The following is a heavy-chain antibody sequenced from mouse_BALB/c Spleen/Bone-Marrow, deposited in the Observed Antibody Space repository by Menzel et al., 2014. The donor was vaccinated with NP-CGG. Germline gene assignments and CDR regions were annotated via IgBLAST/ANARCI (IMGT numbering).Heavy chain of an antibody. CDR3: ARRDFRSWFAY. CDR2: INPSNGRA. J-gene: IGHJ3*01. CDR1: GYTFTSYW. D-gene: IGHD2-14*01. V-gene: IGHV1S81*02. Sequence: VQLQQSGAELVEPGASVNLSCKASGYTFTSYWVYWVKQRPGQGLEWIGEINPSNGRANYNEKFKNKATLTVDKSTSTAYMQVSSLTSEDSAVYYCARRDFRSWFAYWGQGTLVTVSA.